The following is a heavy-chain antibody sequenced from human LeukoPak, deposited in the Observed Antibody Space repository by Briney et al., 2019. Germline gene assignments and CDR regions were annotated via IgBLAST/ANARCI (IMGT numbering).Heavy chain of an antibody. J-gene: IGHJ2*01. CDR1: GFTFSDYY. CDR2: ISSSGSTI. V-gene: IGHV3-11*01. Sequence: GGSLRLSCAASGFTFSDYYMSWIRQAPGKGLEWVSYISSSGSTIYYADSVKGRITISRDNAKNSLYLQMNSLRAEDTAVYYCARATALGYGDYYFDLWGRGTLVTVSS. CDR3: ARATALGYGDYYFDL. D-gene: IGHD4-17*01.